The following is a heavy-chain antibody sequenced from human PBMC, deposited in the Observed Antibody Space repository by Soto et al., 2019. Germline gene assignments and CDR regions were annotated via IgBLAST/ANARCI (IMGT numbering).Heavy chain of an antibody. D-gene: IGHD3-3*01. V-gene: IGHV1-2*02. CDR3: ARSLSRDDFWSGPGPV. CDR1: GYTFTGYY. J-gene: IGHJ6*02. Sequence: GASVKVSCKASGYTFTGYYMHWVRQAPGQGLEWMGWINPNSGGTNYAQKFQGRVTMTRDTSISTAYMELSRLRSDDTAVYYCARSLSRDDFWSGPGPVWGQGTTVTVSS. CDR2: INPNSGGT.